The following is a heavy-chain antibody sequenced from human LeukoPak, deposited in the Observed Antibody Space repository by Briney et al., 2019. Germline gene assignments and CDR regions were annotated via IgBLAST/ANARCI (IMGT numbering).Heavy chain of an antibody. CDR1: GYTFTSYD. CDR2: MNPNSGNA. CDR3: ARERGNHWFFDL. Sequence: ASVKVSCKASGYTFTSYDINWVRQATGQGLEWMGWMNPNSGNAGYAQKFQGRVTMTRNTSISTAYMELSSLRSEDTAVYYCARERGNHWFFDLWGRGTLLTVSS. J-gene: IGHJ2*01. V-gene: IGHV1-8*01.